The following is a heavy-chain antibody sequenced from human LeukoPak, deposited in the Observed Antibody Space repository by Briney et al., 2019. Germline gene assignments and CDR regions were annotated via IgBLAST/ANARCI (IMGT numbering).Heavy chain of an antibody. D-gene: IGHD2-2*01. CDR2: INPNSGGT. CDR1: GYTFTGYY. V-gene: IGHV1-2*04. CDR3: ARSYCSSTSCYAGFDY. Sequence: GASVKGSCKASGYTFTGYYMHWVRQAPGQGLEWMGWINPNSGGTNYAQKFQGWVTMTRDTSISTAYMELSRLRSDDTAVYYCARSYCSSTSCYAGFDYWGQGTLVTVSS. J-gene: IGHJ4*02.